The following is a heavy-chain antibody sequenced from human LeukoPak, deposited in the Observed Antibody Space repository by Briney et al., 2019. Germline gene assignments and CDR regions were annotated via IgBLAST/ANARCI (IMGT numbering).Heavy chain of an antibody. CDR1: GYTFTGYY. J-gene: IGHJ4*02. Sequence: ASVKVSCKASGYTFTGYYMHWVRQAPGQGLEWMGWINPNSGGTNYAQKFQGRVSMTRDTSISTAYMELSRLRPDDTAVYYCARSLVMGLRFLDYWGQGTLVTVSS. V-gene: IGHV1-2*02. D-gene: IGHD3-3*01. CDR3: ARSLVMGLRFLDY. CDR2: INPNSGGT.